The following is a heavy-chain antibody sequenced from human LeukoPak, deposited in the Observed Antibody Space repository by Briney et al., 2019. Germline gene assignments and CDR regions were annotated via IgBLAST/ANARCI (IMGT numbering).Heavy chain of an antibody. V-gene: IGHV1-24*01. CDR3: ATAHCSGGSCFLFDY. D-gene: IGHD2-15*01. J-gene: IGHJ4*02. CDR2: FDPEDGET. Sequence: ASVTVSCKVSGYTLTELSMHWMRQAPGKGLEWMGGFDPEDGETIYAQKFQGRVTMTEDTSTDTAYMELSSLRSEDTAVYYCATAHCSGGSCFLFDYWGQGTLVTVSS. CDR1: GYTLTELS.